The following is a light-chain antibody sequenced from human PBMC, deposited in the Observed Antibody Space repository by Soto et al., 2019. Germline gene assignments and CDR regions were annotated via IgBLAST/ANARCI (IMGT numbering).Light chain of an antibody. CDR1: QSVSSN. V-gene: IGKV3-15*01. Sequence: GERAVLSCRASQSVSSNLAWYQQKPGQAPRLLIYGASTRAIDFPARFSGSGSQTELTPSSTALQTEHFPVCSRKLSDHLLGAFREGTKVDIK. J-gene: IGKJ1*01. CDR2: GAS. CDR3: KLSDHLLGA.